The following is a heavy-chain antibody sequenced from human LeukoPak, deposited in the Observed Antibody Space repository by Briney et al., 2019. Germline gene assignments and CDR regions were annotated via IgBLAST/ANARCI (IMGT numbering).Heavy chain of an antibody. Sequence: SETLSLTCTVSGYSISSGFYWGLIRQPPGKGLEWIGSIYHSGSTYYNPSLKSRVTISVDTSKNQFSLKLSSVTAADTAVYYCARSVGATDDYWGQGTLVTVSS. D-gene: IGHD1-26*01. CDR2: IYHSGST. CDR3: ARSVGATDDY. V-gene: IGHV4-38-2*02. J-gene: IGHJ4*02. CDR1: GYSISSGFY.